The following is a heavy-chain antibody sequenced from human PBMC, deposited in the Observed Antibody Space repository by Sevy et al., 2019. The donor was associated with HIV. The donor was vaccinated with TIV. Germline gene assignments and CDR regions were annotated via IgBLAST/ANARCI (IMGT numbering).Heavy chain of an antibody. CDR3: ATAMVRGVIPLFDY. CDR1: GFTFSSYA. CDR2: ISYDGSNK. Sequence: GESLKISCAASGFTFSSYAMHWVRQAPGKGLEWVAVISYDGSNKYYADSVKGRFTISRDNSKNTLYLQMNSLRAEDTAVYYCATAMVRGVIPLFDYWGQGTLVTVSS. D-gene: IGHD3-10*01. V-gene: IGHV3-30-3*01. J-gene: IGHJ4*02.